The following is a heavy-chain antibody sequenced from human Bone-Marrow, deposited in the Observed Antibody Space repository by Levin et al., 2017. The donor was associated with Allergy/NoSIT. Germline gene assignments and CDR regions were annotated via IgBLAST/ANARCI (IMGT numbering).Heavy chain of an antibody. CDR3: VRDHSPFTLVQRISAYYYYLDV. J-gene: IGHJ6*03. CDR2: ISVYNGDT. V-gene: IGHV1-18*01. Sequence: PPASVKVSCRASGYTFTSFGISWVRQAPGQGLEWMGGISVYNGDTKYAENFKGRVTMTTDTSTTTAYMEMRSLSSDDTAIYYCVRDHSPFTLVQRISAYYYYLDVWGKGTTVTVSS. CDR1: GYTFTSFG. D-gene: IGHD3-10*01.